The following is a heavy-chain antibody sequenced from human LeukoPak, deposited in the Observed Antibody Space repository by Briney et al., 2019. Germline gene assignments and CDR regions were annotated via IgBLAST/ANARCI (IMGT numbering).Heavy chain of an antibody. CDR2: INPSGGST. CDR3: ARDSRYFDWLLSGGAFDI. Sequence: ASVKVSCKASGYTFTSYYMHWVRQAPGQGLEWMGIINPSGGSTSYAQKFQGRVTMTRDMSTSTVYMELSSLRSEDTAVYYCARDSRYFDWLLSGGAFDIWGQGTMVTVSS. D-gene: IGHD3-9*01. J-gene: IGHJ3*02. V-gene: IGHV1-46*01. CDR1: GYTFTSYY.